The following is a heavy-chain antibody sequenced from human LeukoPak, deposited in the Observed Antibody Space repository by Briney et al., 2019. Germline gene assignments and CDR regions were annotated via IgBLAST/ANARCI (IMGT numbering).Heavy chain of an antibody. CDR3: ARHSKGWFDP. J-gene: IGHJ5*02. CDR1: GGSISSSSYY. V-gene: IGHV4-39*01. Sequence: SETLYLTCTVSGGSISSSSYYWGWIRQPPGKGLEWIGSIYYSGSTYYNPSLKSRVTISVDTSKNQFSLKLSSVTAADTAVYYCARHSKGWFDPWGQGTLVIVSS. CDR2: IYYSGST.